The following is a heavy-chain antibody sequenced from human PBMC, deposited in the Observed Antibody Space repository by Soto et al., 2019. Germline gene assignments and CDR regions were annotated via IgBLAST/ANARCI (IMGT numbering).Heavy chain of an antibody. Sequence: SVKVSCKASGGTFSSYAISWVRQAPGQGLEWMGGIIPIFGTANYAQKFQGRVPITADKSTSTAYMELSSLRSEDRAVYYCARGAEYYAIWAGYWNGMDVWGQGTTVTVSS. CDR2: IIPIFGTA. CDR3: ARGAEYYAIWAGYWNGMDV. CDR1: GGTFSSYA. J-gene: IGHJ6*02. V-gene: IGHV1-69*06. D-gene: IGHD3-9*01.